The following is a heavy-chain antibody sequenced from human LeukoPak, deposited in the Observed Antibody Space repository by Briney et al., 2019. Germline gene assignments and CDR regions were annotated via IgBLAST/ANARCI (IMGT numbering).Heavy chain of an antibody. CDR1: GGSVSGYY. D-gene: IGHD5-18*01. V-gene: IGHV4-59*02. CDR2: VYYSGST. CDR3: ARGSRGYSYG. Sequence: PSETLSLTCVVSGGSVSGYYWGWIRQPPGRGLEWIGYVYYSGSTNYNPSFKSRITISVDTSRNQFSLQLSSVTAADTAVYYCARGSRGYSYGWGQGTLVTVSS. J-gene: IGHJ4*02.